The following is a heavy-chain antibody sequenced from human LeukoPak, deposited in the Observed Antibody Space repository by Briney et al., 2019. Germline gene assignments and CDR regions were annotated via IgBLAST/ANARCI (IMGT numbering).Heavy chain of an antibody. Sequence: ASVKVSCKASGYTFTSYAMHWLRQAPGQRLEWMGWINAGNGNTKYSQKFQGRVTITRDTSASTAYMELSSLRSEDTAVYYCARGLNYYDSSGYYDHDYWGQGTLVTVSS. CDR1: GYTFTSYA. V-gene: IGHV1-3*01. CDR3: ARGLNYYDSSGYYDHDY. CDR2: INAGNGNT. D-gene: IGHD3-22*01. J-gene: IGHJ4*02.